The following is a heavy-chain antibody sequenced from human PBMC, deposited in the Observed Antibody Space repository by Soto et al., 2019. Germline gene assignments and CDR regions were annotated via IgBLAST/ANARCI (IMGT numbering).Heavy chain of an antibody. D-gene: IGHD2-2*01. V-gene: IGHV4-4*07. CDR2: IYTSAST. J-gene: IGHJ6*02. CDR3: ALTLPQYCSSTSCYGMDV. CDR1: GGSISSYY. Sequence: PSETLSLTCTVSGGSISSYYWSWIRQPAGKGLEWIGRIYTSASTNYNPSLKSRVTMSVDTSKNQFSLKLSSVTAADTDVYYCALTLPQYCSSTSCYGMDVWGQGTTVTVS.